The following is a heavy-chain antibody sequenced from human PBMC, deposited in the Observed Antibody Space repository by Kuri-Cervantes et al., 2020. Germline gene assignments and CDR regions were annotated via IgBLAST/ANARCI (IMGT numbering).Heavy chain of an antibody. D-gene: IGHD2-15*01. J-gene: IGHJ6*02. CDR1: GGSISSSNW. Sequence: SETLSLTCAVSGGSISSSNWWSWVRQPPGKGLEWIGEIYHSGSTNYNPSLKSRVTISVDKSKNQFSLKLSSVTAADTAVYYCARGFNGEVVVVAASSPGPSKSNYYGMDVWGQGTTVTVSS. V-gene: IGHV4-4*02. CDR2: IYHSGST. CDR3: ARGFNGEVVVVAASSPGPSKSNYYGMDV.